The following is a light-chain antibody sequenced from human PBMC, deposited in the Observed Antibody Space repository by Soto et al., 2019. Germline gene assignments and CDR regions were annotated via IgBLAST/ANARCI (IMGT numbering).Light chain of an antibody. CDR3: QQYGSSRGT. J-gene: IGKJ1*01. CDR1: QSVSGSY. Sequence: MTQSPGTLSLSPGARAPLSCRASQSVSGSYLAWYQQKPGQAPRLLMYGASSRATGIPDRFSGSGSGTDFTLTISRLEPEDFAVYYCQQYGSSRGTFGQGTNVDIK. V-gene: IGKV3-20*01. CDR2: GAS.